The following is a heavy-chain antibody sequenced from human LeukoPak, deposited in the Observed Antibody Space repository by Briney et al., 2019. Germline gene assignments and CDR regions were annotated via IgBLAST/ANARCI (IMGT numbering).Heavy chain of an antibody. CDR1: GGSISSSTYY. Sequence: SETLSLTCTVSGGSISSSTYYWGWIRQPPGKGLEWIGSIFYSGSTYYNPSLKSRVTISVDTSKNQFSLRLSSVTAADTAVYYCARTPTLWFGWGLTDYWGQGTLVTVSS. J-gene: IGHJ4*02. CDR3: ARTPTLWFGWGLTDY. D-gene: IGHD3-10*01. CDR2: IFYSGST. V-gene: IGHV4-39*07.